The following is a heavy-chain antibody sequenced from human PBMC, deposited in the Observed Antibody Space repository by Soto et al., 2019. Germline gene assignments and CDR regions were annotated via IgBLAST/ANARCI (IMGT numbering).Heavy chain of an antibody. CDR1: GYTFTSYG. J-gene: IGHJ4*02. V-gene: IGHV1-18*01. D-gene: IGHD2-15*01. Sequence: ASVKVSCKASGYTFTSYGISWVRQAPGQGLEWMGWISAYNGNTNYAQKLQGRVTMTTDTSTSTAYMELRILRSDDTAVYYCARGRPRYCSGGSCLGYWGQGTLVTVSS. CDR3: ARGRPRYCSGGSCLGY. CDR2: ISAYNGNT.